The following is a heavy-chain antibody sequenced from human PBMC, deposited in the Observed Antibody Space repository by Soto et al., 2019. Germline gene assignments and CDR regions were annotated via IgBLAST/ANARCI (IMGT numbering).Heavy chain of an antibody. CDR3: VREKYCSGGSCYSDY. Sequence: QVQLVESGGGLAKPGGSLRLSCAASGFTFSHYFMTWIRQAPGKGLEWVSHISNSGSTTYYADSVKGRFTISRDNAKDSLSLQMNSVRAEDTAVYYCVREKYCSGGSCYSDYWGQGTLVTVSS. V-gene: IGHV3-11*01. CDR2: ISNSGSTT. CDR1: GFTFSHYF. J-gene: IGHJ4*02. D-gene: IGHD2-15*01.